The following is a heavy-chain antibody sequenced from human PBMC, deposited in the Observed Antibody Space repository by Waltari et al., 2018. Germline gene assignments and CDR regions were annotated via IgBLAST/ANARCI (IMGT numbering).Heavy chain of an antibody. D-gene: IGHD5-18*01. CDR1: GGSISSGSYY. CDR3: AREGGRGYSYGY. V-gene: IGHV4-61*02. CDR2: IYTSGRT. Sequence: QVQLQESGPGLVKPSQTLSLTCTVSGGSISSGSYYWSWIRQPAGKGLEWIGRIYTSGRTSHHPSLKIQFPISVDTSKNQFSRRRIFVTAADTAVYYCAREGGRGYSYGYWGQGTLVTVSS. J-gene: IGHJ4*02.